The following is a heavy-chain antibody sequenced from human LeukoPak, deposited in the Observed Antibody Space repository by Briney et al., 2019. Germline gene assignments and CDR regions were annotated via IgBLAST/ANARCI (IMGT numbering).Heavy chain of an antibody. CDR3: ARDLVVVVAGYYYYYMDV. Sequence: GASVKVSCKASGGTFSSYAISWVRQAPGQGLEWMGRIIPIFGTANYAQEFQGRVTITTDESTSTAYMELSSLRSEDTAVYYCARDLVVVVAGYYYYYMDVWGKGTTVTVSS. J-gene: IGHJ6*03. V-gene: IGHV1-69*05. D-gene: IGHD2-15*01. CDR1: GGTFSSYA. CDR2: IIPIFGTA.